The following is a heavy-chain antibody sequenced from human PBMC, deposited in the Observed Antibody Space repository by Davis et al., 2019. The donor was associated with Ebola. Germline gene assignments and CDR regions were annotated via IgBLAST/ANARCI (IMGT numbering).Heavy chain of an antibody. CDR3: ARSAWFRELPNY. Sequence: GSLRLSCTVSGGSISSSSYYWGWIRQPPGKGLEWIGSIYYSGRTYYIPSLKSRVTISVDTSKNQFSLKLSSVTAADTAVYYCARSAWFRELPNYWGQGTLVTVSS. D-gene: IGHD3-10*01. J-gene: IGHJ4*02. CDR1: GGSISSSSYY. CDR2: IYYSGRT. V-gene: IGHV4-39*01.